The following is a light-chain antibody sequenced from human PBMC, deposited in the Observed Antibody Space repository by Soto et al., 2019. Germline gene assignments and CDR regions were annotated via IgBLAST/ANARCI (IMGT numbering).Light chain of an antibody. J-gene: IGKJ5*01. V-gene: IGKV3-15*01. CDR1: LSVSSN. CDR2: GAS. Sequence: EIFMTQARSSRCVSPVETATLSCRASLSVSSNLAWYQHKPGQAPRLLIYGASTRATGLPVRFSGSGSGTEFTLTISSLQSEDFAVYYCQQYNNWPLTFGQGTRLEIK. CDR3: QQYNNWPLT.